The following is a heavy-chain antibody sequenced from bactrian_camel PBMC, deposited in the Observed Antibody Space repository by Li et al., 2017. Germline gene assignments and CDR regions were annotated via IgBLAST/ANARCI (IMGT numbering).Heavy chain of an antibody. J-gene: IGHJ4*01. Sequence: HVQLVESEGGSVQAGGSLRLSCAASGYTFSSGCMVWFRQGAGLKREGVAAINSPSRTWYADSVKGRFTISKDNTKNTLYLQMNILKPEDTAMYYCAADEFRCGLSKAGFNYWGQGTQVTVS. CDR3: AADEFRCGLSKAGFNY. D-gene: IGHD1*01. CDR2: INSPSRT. V-gene: IGHV3S55*01. CDR1: GYTFSSGC.